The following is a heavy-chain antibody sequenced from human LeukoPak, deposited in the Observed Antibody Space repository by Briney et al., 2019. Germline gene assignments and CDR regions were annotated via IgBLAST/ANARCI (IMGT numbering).Heavy chain of an antibody. V-gene: IGHV3-30*18. Sequence: PGRSLRLSCAASGFIFSKCGMHWVRQAPGKGLEWVAVISYDGSNKNYADSVKGRFTISRDNSENTLYLQMNSLRVEDTAVYYCAKGRGAYYYYAMDAWGQGTTVIVSS. CDR3: AKGRGAYYYYAMDA. CDR1: GFIFSKCG. J-gene: IGHJ6*02. CDR2: ISYDGSNK. D-gene: IGHD3-16*01.